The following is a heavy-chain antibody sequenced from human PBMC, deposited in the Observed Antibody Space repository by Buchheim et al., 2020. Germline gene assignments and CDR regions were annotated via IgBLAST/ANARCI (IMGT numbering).Heavy chain of an antibody. V-gene: IGHV4-59*01. CDR1: GGSISSYY. J-gene: IGHJ6*04. D-gene: IGHD3-16*01. CDR2: IYYSGST. CDR3: AREARAFHYYGMDV. Sequence: QVQLQESGPGLVKPSATLSLTCTVSGGSISSYYWSWIRQPPGKGLEWIGYIYYSGSTNYNPSLKSRVTISVDTSKNQFSLKLSSVTAADTAVYYCAREARAFHYYGMDVWGKGT.